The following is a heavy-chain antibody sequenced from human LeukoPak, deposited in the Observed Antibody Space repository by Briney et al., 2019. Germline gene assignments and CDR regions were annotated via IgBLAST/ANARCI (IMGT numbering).Heavy chain of an antibody. J-gene: IGHJ4*02. D-gene: IGHD3-9*01. Sequence: GGSLRLSCAAAGLTFSGSAMHWVRQASGKGLEWVGRIRSKANSYATAYAASVKGRFTISRDDSKNTAYLQMNSLKTEDTAVYYCTSALYDNIDYWGQGTLVTVSS. CDR2: IRSKANSYAT. V-gene: IGHV3-73*01. CDR3: TSALYDNIDY. CDR1: GLTFSGSA.